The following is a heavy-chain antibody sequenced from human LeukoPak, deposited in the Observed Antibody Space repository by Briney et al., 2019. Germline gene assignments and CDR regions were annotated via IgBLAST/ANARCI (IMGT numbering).Heavy chain of an antibody. Sequence: PGGSLRLSCAASGFPFSSYYMQWVRQVPGEGLVWVSHMNTDGNYIVYADSVKGRFTTSRDNARNTMYLQMNNLRAEDTAVYYCARDHDYVWGSSYGMDAWDQGTTVTVSS. CDR1: GFPFSSYY. V-gene: IGHV3-74*03. D-gene: IGHD3-16*01. CDR3: ARDHDYVWGSSYGMDA. J-gene: IGHJ6*02. CDR2: MNTDGNYI.